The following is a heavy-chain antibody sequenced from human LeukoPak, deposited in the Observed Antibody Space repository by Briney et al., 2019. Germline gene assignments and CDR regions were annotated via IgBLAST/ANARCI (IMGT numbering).Heavy chain of an antibody. CDR2: INAYNGDT. V-gene: IGHV1-18*04. J-gene: IGHJ5*02. D-gene: IGHD6-25*01. CDR3: ARDGSGHWFDP. Sequence: ASVKVSCKASGYTFNTYGISWVRQAPGQGLEWMGWINAYNGDTNHAQKFQGRVTMTTDTSTTTAYMELGSLRSNDTAVYYCARDGSGHWFDPWGQGTLVTVSS. CDR1: GYTFNTYG.